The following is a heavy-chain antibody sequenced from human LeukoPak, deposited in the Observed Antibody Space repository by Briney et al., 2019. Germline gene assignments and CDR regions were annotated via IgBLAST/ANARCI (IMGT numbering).Heavy chain of an antibody. CDR3: AKEGADYYDSSGYYPGSYYYYGMDV. J-gene: IGHJ6*02. D-gene: IGHD3-22*01. CDR2: ISGSGGST. V-gene: IGHV3-23*01. CDR1: GFTFSSYA. Sequence: GGSLRLSCAASGFTFSSYAMSWVRQAPGKGLEWVSAISGSGGSTYYADSVKGRFTISRDNSKNTLYLQMNSLRAEDTAVYYCAKEGADYYDSSGYYPGSYYYYGMDVWGQGTTVTVSS.